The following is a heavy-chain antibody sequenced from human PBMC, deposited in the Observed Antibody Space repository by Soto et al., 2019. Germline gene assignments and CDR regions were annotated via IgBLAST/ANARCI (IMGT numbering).Heavy chain of an antibody. V-gene: IGHV1-69*13. CDR3: ARDLKRYYDSSGYGYYYYGMDV. Sequence: SVKVSCKASGGTFSSYAISWVRQAPGQGLEWMGGIIPIFGTANYAQKFQGRVTITADESTTAAYMELSSLRSEDTAVYYCARDLKRYYDSSGYGYYYYGMDVWGQGTTVTVSS. CDR2: IIPIFGTA. J-gene: IGHJ6*02. CDR1: GGTFSSYA. D-gene: IGHD3-22*01.